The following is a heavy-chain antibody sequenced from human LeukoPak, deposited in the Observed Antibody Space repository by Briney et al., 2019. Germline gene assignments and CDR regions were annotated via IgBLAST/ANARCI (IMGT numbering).Heavy chain of an antibody. CDR2: IYYSGST. J-gene: IGHJ3*02. D-gene: IGHD4-17*01. CDR1: SGSINSYY. Sequence: PSETLSLTCTVSSGSINSYYWNWIRQPPGKGLEWIGYIYYSGSTNYNPSLKSRVTISVDTSKNQFSLKLSSVTAADTAVYYCAREDGDYVYAFDIWGQGTMVTVSS. CDR3: AREDGDYVYAFDI. V-gene: IGHV4-59*01.